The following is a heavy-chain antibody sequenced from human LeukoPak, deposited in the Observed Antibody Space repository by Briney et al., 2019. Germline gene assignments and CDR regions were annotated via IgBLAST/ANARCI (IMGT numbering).Heavy chain of an antibody. J-gene: IGHJ5*02. CDR1: GYTFTSYG. Sequence: ASVKVSCKASGYTFTSYGISWVRQAPEQGLEWMGWISAYNGNTNYAQKLQGRVTMTTDTSTSTAYMELRSLRSDDTAVYYCARVGFGDSSGYYSNNWFDPWGQGTLVTVSS. D-gene: IGHD3-22*01. CDR3: ARVGFGDSSGYYSNNWFDP. CDR2: ISAYNGNT. V-gene: IGHV1-18*01.